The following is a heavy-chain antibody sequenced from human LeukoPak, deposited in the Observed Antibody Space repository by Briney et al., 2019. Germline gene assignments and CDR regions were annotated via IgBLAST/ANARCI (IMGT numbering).Heavy chain of an antibody. Sequence: ASVKVSCKASGYTFTGYYMHWVRQAPGQGLEWMGVVSPSGANPNYAPKFQCRVTMTRDTSPNTVYMELNSLKSEDTVLTYSSKAAPSYYDSNGYLSSWGQGTLLTVSS. CDR2: VSPSGANP. CDR1: GYTFTGYY. J-gene: IGHJ5*02. CDR3: SKAAPSYYDSNGYLSS. V-gene: IGHV1-46*01. D-gene: IGHD3-22*01.